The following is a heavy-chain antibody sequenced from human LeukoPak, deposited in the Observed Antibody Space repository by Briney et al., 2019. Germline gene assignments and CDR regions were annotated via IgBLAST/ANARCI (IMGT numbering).Heavy chain of an antibody. CDR3: ARVPYPGGNGDYPKITPRDYYYYMDV. V-gene: IGHV4-38-2*02. Sequence: PSETLSLTCTVSGYSISSGYYWGWIRQPPGKGLEWIGSIYHSGSTYYNPSLKSRVTISVDTSKNQFSLKLSSVTAADTAVYYCARVPYPGGNGDYPKITPRDYYYYMDVWGKGTTVTVSS. CDR2: IYHSGST. J-gene: IGHJ6*03. D-gene: IGHD4-17*01. CDR1: GYSISSGYY.